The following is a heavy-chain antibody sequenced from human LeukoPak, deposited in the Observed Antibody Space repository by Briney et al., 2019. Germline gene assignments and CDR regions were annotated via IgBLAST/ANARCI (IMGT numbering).Heavy chain of an antibody. D-gene: IGHD2-2*01. CDR3: AGDWAQHCSSTSCYGPFDY. CDR1: GGSISSYY. Sequence: SETLSLTCTVSGGSISSYYWSWIRQPAGKGLEWIGRIYTSGSTNNNPSLKSRVTMSVDTSKNQISLKLSSVTAADTAVYYCAGDWAQHCSSTSCYGPFDYWGQGTLVTVSS. V-gene: IGHV4-4*07. J-gene: IGHJ4*02. CDR2: IYTSGST.